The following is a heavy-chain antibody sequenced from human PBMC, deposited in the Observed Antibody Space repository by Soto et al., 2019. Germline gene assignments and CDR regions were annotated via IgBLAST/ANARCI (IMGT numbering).Heavy chain of an antibody. CDR3: ARDSFGAVAHDY. V-gene: IGHV4-38-2*02. CDR1: GYSISSGYY. J-gene: IGHJ4*02. Sequence: NPSETLSLTCAVSGYSISSGYYWGWIRQPPGKGLEWIGSIYHSGSTYYNPSLKSRVTISVDTSKNQFSLKLSSVTAADTAVYYCARDSFGAVAHDYWGQGTLVTVXS. CDR2: IYHSGST. D-gene: IGHD6-19*01.